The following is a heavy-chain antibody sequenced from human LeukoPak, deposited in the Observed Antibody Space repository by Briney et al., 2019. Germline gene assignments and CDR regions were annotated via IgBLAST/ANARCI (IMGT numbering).Heavy chain of an antibody. CDR1: GFTFSSYS. CDR2: IYSGGST. V-gene: IGHV3-53*01. D-gene: IGHD4-17*01. CDR3: AASDDYGDYYFDY. Sequence: GGSLRLSCAASGFTFSSYSMNWVRQAPGKGLEWVSVIYSGGSTYYADSVKGRFTISRDNSKNTLYLQMNSLRAEDTAVYYCAASDDYGDYYFDYWGQGTLVTVSS. J-gene: IGHJ4*02.